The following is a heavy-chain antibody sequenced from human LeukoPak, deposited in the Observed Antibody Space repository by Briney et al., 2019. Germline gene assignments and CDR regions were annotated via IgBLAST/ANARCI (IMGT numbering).Heavy chain of an antibody. Sequence: PGGSLRHSCAASGFTFSSYGMSWVRPAPGKGLEWVSAISGSGGTTYYADSVKGRFTISRDIAKQSVFLQMTSLRVEDTAVYYCARLSAMVRGPEDIFYFEYWGLGTLVTVSS. J-gene: IGHJ4*02. V-gene: IGHV3-23*01. D-gene: IGHD3-10*01. CDR1: GFTFSSYG. CDR3: ARLSAMVRGPEDIFYFEY. CDR2: ISGSGGTT.